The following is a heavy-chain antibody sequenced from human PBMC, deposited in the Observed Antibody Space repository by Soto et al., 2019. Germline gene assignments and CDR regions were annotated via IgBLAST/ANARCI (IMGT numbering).Heavy chain of an antibody. CDR3: ARGNGIGTSYGMDV. CDR1: GGSISSGGYY. CDR2: IYYSGST. D-gene: IGHD1-1*01. Sequence: QVQLQESGPGLVKPSQTLSLTCTVSGGSISSGGYYWSWIRQHPGKGLEWIGYIYYSGSTNYNPSLKSRVTISVDTSKNQFSLKLSSVTAADTAVYYCARGNGIGTSYGMDVWGQGTTVTVSS. V-gene: IGHV4-31*03. J-gene: IGHJ6*02.